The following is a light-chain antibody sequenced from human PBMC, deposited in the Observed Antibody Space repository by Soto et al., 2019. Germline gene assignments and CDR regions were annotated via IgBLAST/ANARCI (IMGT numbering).Light chain of an antibody. CDR2: EVT. CDR1: SSDVGTCNY. V-gene: IGLV2-14*01. CDR3: LSGTSTDKAV. J-gene: IGLJ1*01. Sequence: QSALTQPASVSGSPGQSITISCTGASSDVGTCNYVSWYQQHPGKAPKLMIYEVTNRPSGISNRFSGSKSGNTASLTISGLQADDEADYYCLSGTSTDKAVFGTGTQLTVL.